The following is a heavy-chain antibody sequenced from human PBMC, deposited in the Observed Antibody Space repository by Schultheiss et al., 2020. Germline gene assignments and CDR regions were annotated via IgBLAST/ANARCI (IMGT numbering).Heavy chain of an antibody. CDR3: AKDLDDFWHKDKFEYGMDV. V-gene: IGHV3-33*06. J-gene: IGHJ6*02. CDR2: IWYDGSNK. Sequence: GGSLRLSCAASGFTFSSYGMHWVRQAPGKGLEWVAVIWYDGSNKYYADSVKGRFTISRDNSKNTLYLQMNSLRAEDTAVYYCAKDLDDFWHKDKFEYGMDVWGQGTTVTVSS. D-gene: IGHD3-3*01. CDR1: GFTFSSYG.